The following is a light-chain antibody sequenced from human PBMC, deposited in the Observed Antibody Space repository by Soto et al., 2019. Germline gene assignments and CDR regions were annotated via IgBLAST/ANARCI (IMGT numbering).Light chain of an antibody. CDR2: DAS. CDR1: QSISSW. Sequence: RCPPNHSTTKGDRVTITCRSSQSISSWLAWYQQKPGKAPKLLIYDASSLESGVPSRFSGSGSGTEFTLTISSLQPDDVATCYCQQYNSYLGTFGQGTKVDIK. CDR3: QQYNSYLGT. V-gene: IGKV1-5*01. J-gene: IGKJ1*01.